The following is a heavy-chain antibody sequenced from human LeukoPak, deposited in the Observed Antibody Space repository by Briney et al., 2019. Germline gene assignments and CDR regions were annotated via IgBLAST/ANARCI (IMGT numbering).Heavy chain of an antibody. V-gene: IGHV4-59*08. Sequence: SETLSLTCTVSGDSISHSYWNWMRQPPGKGLEWIGYIYYSGTTSYNPSLKSRVTISVDTSRTQFSLKLSSVTASDTAVYYCARLTHSYFDYWGQGTLVTVSS. J-gene: IGHJ4*02. CDR1: GDSISHSY. CDR3: ARLTHSYFDY. CDR2: IYYSGTT.